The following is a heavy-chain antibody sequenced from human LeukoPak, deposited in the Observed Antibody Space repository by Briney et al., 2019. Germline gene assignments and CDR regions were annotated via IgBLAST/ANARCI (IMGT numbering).Heavy chain of an antibody. V-gene: IGHV3-7*01. D-gene: IGHD5-18*01. CDR2: IKQDGSEK. CDR3: AREYVDTAMVRFDY. Sequence: GGSLRLPCAASGFTFSSYWMSWVRQAPGKGLEWVANIKQDGSEKYYVDSVKGRFTISRDNAKNSLYLQMNSLRAEDTAVYYCAREYVDTAMVRFDYWGQGTLVTVSS. CDR1: GFTFSSYW. J-gene: IGHJ4*02.